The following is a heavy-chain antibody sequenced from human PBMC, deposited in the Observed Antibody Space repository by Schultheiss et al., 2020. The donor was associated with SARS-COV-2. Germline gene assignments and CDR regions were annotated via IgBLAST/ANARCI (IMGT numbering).Heavy chain of an antibody. CDR1: GFIFSSYG. Sequence: GGSLRLSCAASGFIFSSYGMHWVRQAPGKGLEWVAVIWYDGSNKYYADSVKGRFTISRDNSKNTLYLQMNSLRAEDTAVYYCARGRYYDSSGYYREDYWGQGTLVTVSS. CDR3: ARGRYYDSSGYYREDY. J-gene: IGHJ4*02. V-gene: IGHV3-33*01. D-gene: IGHD3-22*01. CDR2: IWYDGSNK.